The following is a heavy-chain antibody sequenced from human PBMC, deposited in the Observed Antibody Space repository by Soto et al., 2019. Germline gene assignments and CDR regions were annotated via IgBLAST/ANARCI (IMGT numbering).Heavy chain of an antibody. D-gene: IGHD5-12*01. CDR3: ARGGGYDKGTFDY. Sequence: QVQLQESGPGLVKPSQTLSLTCTVSGGSISSGDYYWSWIRQPPGKGLEWIGYIYYSGSTYYNPSLKSRVTISVDTSKNQCSLKLCSVTAADTAVYYCARGGGYDKGTFDYWGQGTLVTVSS. J-gene: IGHJ4*02. CDR2: IYYSGST. V-gene: IGHV4-30-4*01. CDR1: GGSISSGDYY.